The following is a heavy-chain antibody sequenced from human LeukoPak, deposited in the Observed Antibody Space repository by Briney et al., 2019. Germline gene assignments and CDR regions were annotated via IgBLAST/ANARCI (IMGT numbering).Heavy chain of an antibody. J-gene: IGHJ3*02. Sequence: SETLSLTCTVSGGSISSSSDYWGWIRQPPGKGLEWIGSMYSSGSTYYNPSLKSRVTISVDTSKNQFSLKLSSVTAADTAVYYCARGPPDCSSTSCYAFDAFDIWGQGTMVTVSS. CDR2: MYSSGST. D-gene: IGHD2-2*01. CDR1: GGSISSSSDY. V-gene: IGHV4-39*07. CDR3: ARGPPDCSSTSCYAFDAFDI.